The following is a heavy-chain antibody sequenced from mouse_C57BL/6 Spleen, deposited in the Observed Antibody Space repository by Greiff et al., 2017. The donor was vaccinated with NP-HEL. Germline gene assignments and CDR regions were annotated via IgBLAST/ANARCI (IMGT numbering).Heavy chain of an antibody. CDR3: ARTGYGNYGPYYFDY. D-gene: IGHD2-1*01. V-gene: IGHV1-69*01. CDR1: GYTFTSYW. CDR2: IDPSDSYT. J-gene: IGHJ2*01. Sequence: VQLQQPGAELVMPGASVKLSCKASGYTFTSYWMHWVKQRPGQGLEWIGEIDPSDSYTNYNQKFKGKSTLTVDKSSSTAYMQLSSLTSEDSAVYYCARTGYGNYGPYYFDYWGQGTTLTGSS.